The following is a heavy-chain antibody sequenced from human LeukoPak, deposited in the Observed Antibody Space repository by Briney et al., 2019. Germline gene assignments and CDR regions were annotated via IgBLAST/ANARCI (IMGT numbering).Heavy chain of an antibody. CDR2: ISGSGGST. Sequence: GGSLRLSCAASGFTFSSYGMSWVRQAPGKGLEWFSVISGSGGSTYSADSVKGRFTISRDNSKNTLYLQMNSLRAEDTAVYYCARERAGIWDSSDYWGQGTLVTVSS. CDR1: GFTFSSYG. CDR3: ARERAGIWDSSDY. D-gene: IGHD3-10*01. V-gene: IGHV3-23*01. J-gene: IGHJ4*02.